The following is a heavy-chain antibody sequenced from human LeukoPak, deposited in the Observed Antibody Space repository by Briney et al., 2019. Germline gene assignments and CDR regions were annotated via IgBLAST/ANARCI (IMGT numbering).Heavy chain of an antibody. CDR3: ARGGETIVNY. D-gene: IGHD2/OR15-2a*01. V-gene: IGHV4-34*01. Sequence: SETLSLTCAVYGGSFSGYYWSWFRQPPVKGLEWIGEINHGGSTNYNPSLKSRVTISVDTSKNQFSLKLSSVTAADTAVYYCARGGETIVNYWGQGTLVTVSS. J-gene: IGHJ4*02. CDR1: GGSFSGYY. CDR2: INHGGST.